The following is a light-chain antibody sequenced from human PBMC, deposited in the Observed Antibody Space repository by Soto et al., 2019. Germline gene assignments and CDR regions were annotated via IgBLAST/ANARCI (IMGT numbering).Light chain of an antibody. CDR2: DVS. V-gene: IGLV2-14*01. CDR3: SSYTSTSTV. J-gene: IGLJ2*01. CDR1: SSDVGDYNY. Sequence: QSVLTQPASVSGSPGQSITISCTVTSSDVGDYNYVSWYQQYPGKAPKLMIYDVSNRPSGVSNRFSGSKSGNTASLTISGLQADDEADYYCSSYTSTSTVFGGGTKLTVL.